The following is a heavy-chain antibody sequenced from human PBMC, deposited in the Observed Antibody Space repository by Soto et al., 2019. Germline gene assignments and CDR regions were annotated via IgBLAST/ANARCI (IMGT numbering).Heavy chain of an antibody. V-gene: IGHV1-69*13. D-gene: IGHD6-13*01. CDR1: ESTLSSYA. CDR3: AIHNSSSLGNWFEP. J-gene: IGHJ5*02. Sequence: SVKVSCKASESTLSSYAMRWVRQAPGQGLEWMGGIIPIFGTANYAQKFQGRVTITAYESTITAYMELSSLISEDTAVYYWAIHNSSSLGNWFEPWGEGTLVTFSS. CDR2: IIPIFGTA.